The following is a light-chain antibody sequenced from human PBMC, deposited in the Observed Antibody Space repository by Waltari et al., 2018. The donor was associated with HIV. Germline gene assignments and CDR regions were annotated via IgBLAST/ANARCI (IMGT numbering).Light chain of an antibody. CDR2: SAS. J-gene: IGKJ1*01. CDR1: QSVSSD. CDR3: QHYTSSPTWT. V-gene: IGKV3-20*01. Sequence: VVLTPSPGTLSLSRGERATFSCRASQSVSSDLAWYHQRPGQAPRLLIYSASTRATGIPDRFSGSGSGTDFTLTINSLEPEDSAVYYCQHYTSSPTWTFGQGTKVEIK.